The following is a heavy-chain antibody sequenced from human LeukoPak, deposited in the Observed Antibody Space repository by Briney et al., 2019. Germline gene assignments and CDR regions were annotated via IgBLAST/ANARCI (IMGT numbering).Heavy chain of an antibody. Sequence: GGSLRLSCAASGFTFSSYSMNWVRQAPGKGLEWVSSISSRSSYIYYADSVKGRFTISRDNAKTSLYLQMNSLRAEDTAVYYCARGKRMATSRNAFDIWGQGTMVTVSS. D-gene: IGHD5-24*01. CDR1: GFTFSSYS. V-gene: IGHV3-21*01. CDR3: ARGKRMATSRNAFDI. J-gene: IGHJ3*02. CDR2: ISSRSSYI.